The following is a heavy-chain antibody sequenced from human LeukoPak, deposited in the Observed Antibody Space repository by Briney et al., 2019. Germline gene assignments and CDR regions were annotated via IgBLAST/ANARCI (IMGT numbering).Heavy chain of an antibody. CDR1: GYTFTSYG. D-gene: IGHD3-16*01. V-gene: IGHV1-18*01. CDR3: ARDWFPVMITFGMDV. CDR2: ISAYNGNT. Sequence: AASVKVSCKASGYTFTSYGISWVRQAPGQGLEWMGWISAYNGNTNYAQKLQGRVTMTTDTSTSTAYMELRSLRSDDTAVYYCARDWFPVMITFGMDVWGQGTTVTVSS. J-gene: IGHJ6*02.